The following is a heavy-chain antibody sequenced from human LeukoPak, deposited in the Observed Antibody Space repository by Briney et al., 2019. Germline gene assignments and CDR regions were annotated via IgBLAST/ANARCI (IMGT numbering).Heavy chain of an antibody. CDR2: ISAYDGNT. Sequence: ASVKVSCKASGYTFTSYGISWVRPAPGQGLEWMGWISAYDGNTNYAQKLQGRVTITRDTSASTAYMELSSLRSEDTAVYYCARDRIAVAGPSYGMDVWGQGTTVTVSS. D-gene: IGHD6-19*01. CDR3: ARDRIAVAGPSYGMDV. J-gene: IGHJ6*02. V-gene: IGHV1-18*01. CDR1: GYTFTSYG.